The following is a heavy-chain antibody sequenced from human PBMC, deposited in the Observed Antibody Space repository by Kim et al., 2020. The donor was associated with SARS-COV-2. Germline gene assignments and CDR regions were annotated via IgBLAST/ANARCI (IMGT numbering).Heavy chain of an antibody. V-gene: IGHV3-48*03. D-gene: IGHD3-22*01. J-gene: IGHJ3*02. CDR3: AREDSSGYFDAFDI. Sequence: GGSLRLSCAASGFTFSSYEMNWVRQAPGKGLEWVSYISSSGSTIYYADSVKGRFTISRDNAKNSLYLQMNSLRAEDTAVYYCAREDSSGYFDAFDIWGQGTMVTVSS. CDR1: GFTFSSYE. CDR2: ISSSGSTI.